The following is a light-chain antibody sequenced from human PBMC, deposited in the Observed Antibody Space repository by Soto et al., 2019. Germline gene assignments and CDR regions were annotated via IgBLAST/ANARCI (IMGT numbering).Light chain of an antibody. V-gene: IGLV2-8*01. CDR1: SSDVGGYNF. CDR3: SSYTGSNNYV. Sequence: QYVLTQPPSASGSPGQSVTISCTGTSSDVGGYNFVSWYQQHPGKAPKLMIYEVTKRPSGVHDRFSGSKSGNTASLTVSGLQAEDEADYYCSSYTGSNNYVFGTGTKLTVL. J-gene: IGLJ1*01. CDR2: EVT.